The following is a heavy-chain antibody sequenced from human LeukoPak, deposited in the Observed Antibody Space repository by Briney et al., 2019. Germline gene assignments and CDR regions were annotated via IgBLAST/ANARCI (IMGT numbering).Heavy chain of an antibody. V-gene: IGHV1-18*01. D-gene: IGHD2-15*01. Sequence: GASVKVSCKASGYTFTSYGISWVRQAPGQGLEWMGWISAYNGNTNYAQKLQGRVTMTTDTFTSTAYMELRSLRSDDTAVYYCAREGPGYCSGGSCYSFQWFDPWGQGTLVTVSS. CDR1: GYTFTSYG. CDR2: ISAYNGNT. CDR3: AREGPGYCSGGSCYSFQWFDP. J-gene: IGHJ5*02.